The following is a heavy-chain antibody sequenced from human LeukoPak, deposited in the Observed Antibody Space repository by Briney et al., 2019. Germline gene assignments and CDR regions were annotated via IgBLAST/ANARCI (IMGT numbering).Heavy chain of an antibody. V-gene: IGHV3-23*01. CDR2: ISGSGGST. CDR1: GFTVSSNY. Sequence: GGSLRLSCAASGFTVSSNYMSWVRQAPGKGLEWVSAISGSGGSTYYADSVKGRFTISRDNSKNTLYLQMNSLRAEDTAVYYCANGRAYYMDVWGKGTTVTVSS. J-gene: IGHJ6*03. CDR3: ANGRAYYMDV.